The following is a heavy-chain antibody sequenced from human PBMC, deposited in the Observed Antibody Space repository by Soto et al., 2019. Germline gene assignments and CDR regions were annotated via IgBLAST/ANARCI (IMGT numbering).Heavy chain of an antibody. Sequence: ASVKVSCKASGYTFTSYGISWVRQAPGQGLEWMGWISAYNGNTNYAQKLQGRVTMTTDTSTSTAYMELRSLRSDDTAVYYCARDHGYYDFWSGYNHFDYWGQGTLVTVSS. J-gene: IGHJ4*02. CDR2: ISAYNGNT. D-gene: IGHD3-3*01. CDR1: GYTFTSYG. V-gene: IGHV1-18*01. CDR3: ARDHGYYDFWSGYNHFDY.